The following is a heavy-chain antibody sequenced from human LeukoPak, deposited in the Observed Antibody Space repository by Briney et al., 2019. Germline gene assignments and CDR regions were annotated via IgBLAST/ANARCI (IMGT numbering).Heavy chain of an antibody. Sequence: SVKVSCKASGGTFSSYAISWVRQAPGQGLEWMGRIIPILGIANYAQKFQGRVTITADKSTSTAYMELSSLGSEDTAVYYCARSLTRAYRGGDCYPFDYWGQGTLVTVSS. CDR2: IIPILGIA. J-gene: IGHJ4*02. D-gene: IGHD2-21*02. V-gene: IGHV1-69*04. CDR1: GGTFSSYA. CDR3: ARSLTRAYRGGDCYPFDY.